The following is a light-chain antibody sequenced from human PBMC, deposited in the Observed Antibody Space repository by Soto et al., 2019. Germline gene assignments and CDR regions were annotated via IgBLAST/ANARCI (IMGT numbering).Light chain of an antibody. J-gene: IGLJ3*02. V-gene: IGLV1-40*01. CDR3: QSYDSSRSGSV. CDR2: GNS. CDR1: SSNIGAGYD. Sequence: QSVLTQPPSVSGAPGQRVTISCTWSSSNIGAGYDVHCYKQLPGTAPKLLTYGNSNRPSGVPDRFSGSKSGTSASLAITGLQAEDEADYFCQSYDSSRSGSVFGEGTHLTVL.